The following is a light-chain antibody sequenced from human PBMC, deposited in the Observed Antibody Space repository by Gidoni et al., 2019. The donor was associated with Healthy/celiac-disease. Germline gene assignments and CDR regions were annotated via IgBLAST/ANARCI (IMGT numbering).Light chain of an antibody. V-gene: IGKV1-5*03. CDR2: KAS. CDR1: QSISSW. CDR3: QQYNSYSGT. J-gene: IGKJ1*01. Sequence: DLQMSQSPSTLTASVGDRVTITCRASQSISSWLAWYQQKPGKAPKLLIYKASSLESVVPSRFSCSGSETEFTLTISSLQPDDFATYYCQQYNSYSGTFGQGTKVEI.